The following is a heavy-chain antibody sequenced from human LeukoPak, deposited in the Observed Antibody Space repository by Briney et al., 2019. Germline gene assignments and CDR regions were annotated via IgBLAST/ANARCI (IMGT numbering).Heavy chain of an antibody. J-gene: IGHJ4*02. CDR2: INSDGSST. Sequence: PGGSLRHSCAASGFTFSSYWMHWVRQAPGKGLVWVSRINSDGSSTSYADSVKGRFTISRDNAKNTLYLQMNSLRAEDTAVYYCARVWHDSSGYYRHFEYLGQGTLVTVSS. CDR1: GFTFSSYW. CDR3: ARVWHDSSGYYRHFEY. V-gene: IGHV3-74*01. D-gene: IGHD3-22*01.